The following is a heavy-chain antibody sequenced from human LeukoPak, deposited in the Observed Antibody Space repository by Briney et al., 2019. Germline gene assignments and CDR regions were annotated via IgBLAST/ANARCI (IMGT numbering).Heavy chain of an antibody. V-gene: IGHV3-7*01. CDR2: IKQDGSEK. D-gene: IGHD2-21*01. Sequence: GGSLRLSCAASGFTFSSYAMSWVRQAPGKGLEWVANIKQDGSEKDYVDSVKGRFTISRDNAKNSLYLQMNNLRAEDTAVYYCARYCGGDCYGMDVWGQGTTVTVSS. CDR1: GFTFSSYA. J-gene: IGHJ6*02. CDR3: ARYCGGDCYGMDV.